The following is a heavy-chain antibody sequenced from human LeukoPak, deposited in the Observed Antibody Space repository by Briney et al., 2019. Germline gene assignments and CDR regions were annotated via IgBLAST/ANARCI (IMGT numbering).Heavy chain of an antibody. CDR1: GGSFSGYY. V-gene: IGHV4-34*01. J-gene: IGHJ4*02. Sequence: SETLSLTCAVYGGSFSGYYWSWIRQPPGKGLEWIGEINHSGSTNYNPSLKSRVTISVDTSKNQFSLKLSSVTAADTAVYYCARDGVAAAGVDYWGQGTLVTVSS. CDR2: INHSGST. CDR3: ARDGVAAAGVDY. D-gene: IGHD6-13*01.